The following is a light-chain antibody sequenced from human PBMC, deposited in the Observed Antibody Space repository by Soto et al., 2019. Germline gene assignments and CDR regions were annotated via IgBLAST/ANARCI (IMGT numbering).Light chain of an antibody. CDR3: QQTYTSPRT. CDR2: AAS. J-gene: IGKJ1*01. CDR1: QSVSGY. Sequence: DIQMTQSPSSLSASVGDRVTITCRTSQSVSGYLNWYQQEPGKAPKLLIYAASSLQSGVPSRFSGSGSGTDFSLTISSLQPEDFATYYCQQTYTSPRTFGLGTKVDIK. V-gene: IGKV1-39*01.